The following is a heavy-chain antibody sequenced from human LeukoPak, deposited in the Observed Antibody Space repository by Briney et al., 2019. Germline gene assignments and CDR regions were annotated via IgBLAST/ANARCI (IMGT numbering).Heavy chain of an antibody. D-gene: IGHD6-19*01. CDR2: IKQDGSEK. CDR1: GFTFSSYW. CDR3: ARVGSAYSSGWYSDY. Sequence: PGGSLRLSCAASGFTFSSYWMSWVRQAPGKGLEWVANIKQDGSEKYYVDSVKGRFTISRDNAKNSLYLQMNSLRAEDTAVYYCARVGSAYSSGWYSDYWGQGTLVTVSS. J-gene: IGHJ4*02. V-gene: IGHV3-7*01.